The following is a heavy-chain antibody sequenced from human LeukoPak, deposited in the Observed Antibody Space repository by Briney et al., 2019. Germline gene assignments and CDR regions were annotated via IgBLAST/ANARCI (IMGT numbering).Heavy chain of an antibody. Sequence: GESLKISCKGSGYSFTSYWIGWVRQMAGKGLEWMGIIYPGDSDTRYSPSFQGQVTISADKSISTAYLQWSSLKASDTAMYYCARHANGGCSGGSCYEIDYWGQGTLVTVSS. CDR3: ARHANGGCSGGSCYEIDY. V-gene: IGHV5-51*01. CDR1: GYSFTSYW. J-gene: IGHJ4*02. CDR2: IYPGDSDT. D-gene: IGHD2-15*01.